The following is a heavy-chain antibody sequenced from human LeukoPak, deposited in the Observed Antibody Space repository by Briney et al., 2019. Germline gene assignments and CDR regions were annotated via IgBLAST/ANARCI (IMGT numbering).Heavy chain of an antibody. CDR3: AREKEGYCSRASCYLGCYYYYMDV. CDR1: GFTVSSNY. D-gene: IGHD2-2*01. Sequence: GGSLRLSCAASGFTVSSNYMSWVRQAPGKGLEWVSVIYSGGSTYYADSVKGRFTISGDNSKNTRYLQMNSLRAEDTAVYYCAREKEGYCSRASCYLGCYYYYMDVWGKGTTVTISS. J-gene: IGHJ6*03. CDR2: IYSGGST. V-gene: IGHV3-53*01.